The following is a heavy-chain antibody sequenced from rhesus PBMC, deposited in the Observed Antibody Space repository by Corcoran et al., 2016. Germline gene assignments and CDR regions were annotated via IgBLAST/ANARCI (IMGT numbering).Heavy chain of an antibody. CDR2: IGGSRGST. Sequence: QVQLQESGPGLVKPSETLSLTCAVSGYSISSGYGWSWIRQPPGKGLEWIGYIGGSRGSTNSNPSLKSRVTISKDTSKNQFSLKLSSVTAADTAVYYCAREGYSGTQYYFDYWGQGVLVTVSS. CDR3: AREGYSGTQYYFDY. CDR1: GYSISSGYG. D-gene: IGHD1-44*02. V-gene: IGHV4-127*01. J-gene: IGHJ4*01.